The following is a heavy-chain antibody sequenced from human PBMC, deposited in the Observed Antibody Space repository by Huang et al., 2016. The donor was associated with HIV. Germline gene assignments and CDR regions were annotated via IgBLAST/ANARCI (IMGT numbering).Heavy chain of an antibody. D-gene: IGHD3-22*01. CDR3: ASHGPGRGLVITRFFAL. J-gene: IGHJ2*01. Sequence: QLRLQESGPGLVKPSGTLSLTCTVSGVSISSGSFYGGWIRQPPGKGLEWIGSMPWRGTTYYNESLKSRVTISTDTSKNQFSLTLSPVTAADTAVYYCASHGPGRGLVITRFFALWGRGTLVTVSS. V-gene: IGHV4-39*01. CDR2: MPWRGTT. CDR1: GVSISSGSFY.